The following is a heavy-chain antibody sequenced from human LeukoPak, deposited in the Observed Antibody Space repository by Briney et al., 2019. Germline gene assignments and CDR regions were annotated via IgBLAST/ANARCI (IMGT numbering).Heavy chain of an antibody. CDR1: GGSVSSGSYY. D-gene: IGHD4-17*01. V-gene: IGHV4-61*01. CDR2: IYYSGST. J-gene: IGHJ4*02. Sequence: PSETLSLTCTVSGGSVSSGSYYWSWIRQPPGKGLEWIGYIYYSGSTNYNPSLKSRVTISVDTSKNQFSLKLSSVTAADTAVYYCARDGDQKTTHFDYWGQGTLVTVSS. CDR3: ARDGDQKTTHFDY.